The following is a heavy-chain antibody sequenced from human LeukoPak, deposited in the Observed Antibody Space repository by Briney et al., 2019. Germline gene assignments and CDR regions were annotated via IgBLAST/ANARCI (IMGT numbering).Heavy chain of an antibody. Sequence: PSETLSLTCTVSGGSISSYYWSWIRQPPGKGLEWIGYIYTSGSTNYNPSLKSRVTISVDTSKNQFSLKLSSVTAADTAVYYCARLRDGYNYVLDYWGQGTLVT. D-gene: IGHD5-24*01. CDR1: GGSISSYY. V-gene: IGHV4-4*09. CDR2: IYTSGST. J-gene: IGHJ4*02. CDR3: ARLRDGYNYVLDY.